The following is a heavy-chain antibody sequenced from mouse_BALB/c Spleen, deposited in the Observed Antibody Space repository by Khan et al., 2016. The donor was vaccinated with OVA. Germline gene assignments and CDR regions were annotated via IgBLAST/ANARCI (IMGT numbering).Heavy chain of an antibody. CDR3: ASDLHYPVSRGALDY. CDR1: GYTFTSYS. D-gene: IGHD1-1*01. Sequence: VQLQESGAELARPGASVKMSCKASGYTFTSYSMHWIKQRPGQGLEWIGNINPSNAYTNYNQKFKDKATLTADKSSSTAYMQLSSLTSEDSAGHYCASDLHYPVSRGALDYWGQGPTVCLSS. CDR2: INPSNAYT. V-gene: IGHV1-4*01. J-gene: IGHJ4*01.